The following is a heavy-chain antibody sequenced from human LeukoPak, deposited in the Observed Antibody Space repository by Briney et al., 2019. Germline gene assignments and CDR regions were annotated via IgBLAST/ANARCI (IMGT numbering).Heavy chain of an antibody. D-gene: IGHD6-19*01. J-gene: IGHJ4*02. CDR3: ARGGWFSLDY. V-gene: IGHV1-3*01. CDR1: GYTFTSYA. Sequence: PQASVKDSCQASGYTFTSYAMHWVRQAPGQRLEWMGWINAGNGNTKYSQKFQGRVTITRDTSASTAYMELSSLRSEDTAVYYCARGGWFSLDYWGQGTLVTVSS. CDR2: INAGNGNT.